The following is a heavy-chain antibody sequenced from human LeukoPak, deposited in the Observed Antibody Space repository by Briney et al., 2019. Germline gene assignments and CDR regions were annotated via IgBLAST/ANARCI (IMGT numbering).Heavy chain of an antibody. D-gene: IGHD6-13*01. J-gene: IGHJ5*02. Sequence: APVKVSCKTSAYTFTGYYIHWVRQAPGQGLEWMGWINPNSGGTNYAQKFQGRVTMTRDTSISTAYMELSRLRSDDTAVYYCARSHSSSWYAFDPWGQGTLVTVSS. CDR2: INPNSGGT. V-gene: IGHV1-2*02. CDR1: AYTFTGYY. CDR3: ARSHSSSWYAFDP.